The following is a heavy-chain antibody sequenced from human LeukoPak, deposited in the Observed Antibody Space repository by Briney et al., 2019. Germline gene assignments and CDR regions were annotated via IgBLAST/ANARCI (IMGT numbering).Heavy chain of an antibody. CDR1: GYTFTSYG. Sequence: ASVKVSCKASGYTFTSYGISWVRQAPGQGLEWMGWISAYNGNTNYAQKLQGRVTMTTDTSTSTAYMELRSLRSDDTAVYYCARYLSRPSYDSSGYPYYFDYWGQGTLVTVSS. CDR2: ISAYNGNT. V-gene: IGHV1-18*01. D-gene: IGHD3-22*01. CDR3: ARYLSRPSYDSSGYPYYFDY. J-gene: IGHJ4*02.